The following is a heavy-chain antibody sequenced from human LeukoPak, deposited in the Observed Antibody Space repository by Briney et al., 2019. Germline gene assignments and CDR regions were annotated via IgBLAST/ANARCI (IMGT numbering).Heavy chain of an antibody. CDR1: GFTFSSYW. CDR2: ISGSGGST. V-gene: IGHV3-23*01. J-gene: IGHJ4*02. D-gene: IGHD3-22*01. CDR3: AKDSLQITMIVVVITGPFDY. Sequence: GGSLRLSCAASGFTFSSYWMSWVHQAPGKGLEWVSAISGSGGSTYYADSVKGRFTISRDNSKNTLYLQMNSLRAEDTAVYYCAKDSLQITMIVVVITGPFDYWGQGTLVTVSS.